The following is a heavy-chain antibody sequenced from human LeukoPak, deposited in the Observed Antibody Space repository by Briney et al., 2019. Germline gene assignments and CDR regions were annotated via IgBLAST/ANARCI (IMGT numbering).Heavy chain of an antibody. D-gene: IGHD6-6*01. CDR1: GVSISSYY. V-gene: IGHV4-4*07. CDR2: IHTSGST. CDR3: AREWSIAALDV. Sequence: MPSETLSLTCTVSGVSISSYYWSWIRQPAGKGLEWIGRIHTSGSTNYNPSLKSRVTMSVDTSKNQFSLNLSSVTAADTAVHYCAREWSIAALDVWGKGTTVTVSS. J-gene: IGHJ6*04.